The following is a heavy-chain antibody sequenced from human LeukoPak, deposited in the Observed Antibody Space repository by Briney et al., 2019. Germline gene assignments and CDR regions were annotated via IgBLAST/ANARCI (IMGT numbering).Heavy chain of an antibody. D-gene: IGHD3-22*01. CDR2: ISSSSSYI. J-gene: IGHJ4*02. V-gene: IGHV3-21*01. Sequence: GGSLRLSCAASGLTFSSHSMNWVRQAPGKGLEWVSSISSSSSYIYYADSVKGRFTISRDNAKNSLYLQMNSLRAEDTAVYYCARDPLAYDSSGYPPFVDYWGQGTLVTVSS. CDR1: GLTFSSHS. CDR3: ARDPLAYDSSGYPPFVDY.